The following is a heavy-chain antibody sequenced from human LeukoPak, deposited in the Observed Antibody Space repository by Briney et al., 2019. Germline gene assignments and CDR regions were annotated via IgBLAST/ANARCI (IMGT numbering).Heavy chain of an antibody. CDR2: IYYSGST. CDR3: ARDGRIADYYYYGMDV. Sequence: SETLSLTCTVSGGSISSYYWSWVRQPPGKGLKWIGYIYYSGSTNYNPSLKSRVTISVDTSKNQFSLKLSSVTAADTAVYYCARDGRIADYYYYGMDVWGQGTTVTVSS. D-gene: IGHD6-13*01. J-gene: IGHJ6*02. CDR1: GGSISSYY. V-gene: IGHV4-59*01.